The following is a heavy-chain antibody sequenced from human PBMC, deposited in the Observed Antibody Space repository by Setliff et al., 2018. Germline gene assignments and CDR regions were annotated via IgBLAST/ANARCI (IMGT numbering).Heavy chain of an antibody. J-gene: IGHJ4*02. D-gene: IGHD3-10*01. V-gene: IGHV4-39*01. CDR1: GDSISSSRYY. CDR2: IMPGRDT. CDR3: ARHATYYYGSGNLPFDS. Sequence: SETLSLTCTVSGDSISSSRYYWAWIRQPPGKGLEWIGEIMPGRDTLYSPSLESRLTITIDTSKSQFSLKLSSVTAADTAVYYCARHATYYYGSGNLPFDSWGQGTLGTVSS.